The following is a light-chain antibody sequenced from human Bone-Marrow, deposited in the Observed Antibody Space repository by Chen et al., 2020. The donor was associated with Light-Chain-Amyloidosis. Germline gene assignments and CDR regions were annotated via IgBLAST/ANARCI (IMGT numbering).Light chain of an antibody. CDR2: RDT. J-gene: IGLJ2*01. Sequence: SYELTNPPSVSVSPGQTARITCSGDDLPTKYAYWYQQKPGQAPVLVIHRDTERPSGISERFSGSSSGTTATLTISGVQAEDEADYHCQSADSSDTYEVIFGGGTKLTVL. CDR3: QSADSSDTYEVI. CDR1: DLPTKY. V-gene: IGLV3-25*03.